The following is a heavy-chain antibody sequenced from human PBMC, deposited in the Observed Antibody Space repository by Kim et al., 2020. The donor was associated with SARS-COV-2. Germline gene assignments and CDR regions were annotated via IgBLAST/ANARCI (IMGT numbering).Heavy chain of an antibody. J-gene: IGHJ4*02. CDR1: GGSISSSSYY. Sequence: SETLSLTCTVSGGSISSSSYYWGWIRQPPGKGLEWIGSIYYSGSTYYNPSLKSRVTISVDTSKNQFSLKLSSVTAADTAVYYCARKLIYGDYVDYWGQGTLVTVSS. CDR2: IYYSGST. D-gene: IGHD4-17*01. V-gene: IGHV4-39*07. CDR3: ARKLIYGDYVDY.